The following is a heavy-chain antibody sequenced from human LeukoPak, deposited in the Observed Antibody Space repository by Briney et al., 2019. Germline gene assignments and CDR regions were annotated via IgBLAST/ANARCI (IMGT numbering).Heavy chain of an antibody. CDR2: INPNSGGT. CDR1: GYTFTGYY. Sequence: GASVKVSCKASGYTFTGYYMHWVRQAPGQGLEWMGWINPNSGGTNYAQKFQGRVTMTRDTSISPAYMELSRLRSDDTAGYYCARLPTYYYDSSGPLGAFDIRGQGTMVTGSS. V-gene: IGHV1-2*02. D-gene: IGHD3-22*01. J-gene: IGHJ3*02. CDR3: ARLPTYYYDSSGPLGAFDI.